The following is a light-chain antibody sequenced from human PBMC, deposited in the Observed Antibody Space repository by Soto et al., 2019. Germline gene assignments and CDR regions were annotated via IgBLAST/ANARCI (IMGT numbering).Light chain of an antibody. CDR2: SNN. CDR3: AACDDSLNGPV. CDR1: SSNIGIST. J-gene: IGLJ2*01. Sequence: QSVLTQPPSASGTPGQRVTISCSGSSSNIGISTVSWYQQLPGTAPKLLIYSNNQPPSGVPDRFSGSKSGTSASLAISGLQSEDEADYYCAACDDSLNGPVFGGGTKLTVL. V-gene: IGLV1-44*01.